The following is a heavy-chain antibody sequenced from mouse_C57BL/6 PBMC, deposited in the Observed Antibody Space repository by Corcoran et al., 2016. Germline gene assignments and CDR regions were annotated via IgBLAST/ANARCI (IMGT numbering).Heavy chain of an antibody. D-gene: IGHD1-1*01. CDR2: IYPGSGNT. CDR3: ARGHYGSSGY. Sequence: QVQLQQSGPELVKPGASVKISCKASGYSFTSYYIHWVKQRPGQGRERIGWIYPGSGNTKYNEKFKGKATLTADTSSSTAYMQLSSLTSEDSAVYYCARGHYGSSGYWGQGTTLTVSS. CDR1: GYSFTSYY. V-gene: IGHV1-66*01. J-gene: IGHJ2*01.